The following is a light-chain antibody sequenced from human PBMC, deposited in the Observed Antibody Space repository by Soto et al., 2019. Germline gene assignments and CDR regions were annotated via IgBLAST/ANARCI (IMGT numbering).Light chain of an antibody. CDR1: QSVSSSY. CDR3: QQYGSSPQT. J-gene: IGKJ1*01. Sequence: EIVLTQSPGTLSLSPGERATLSCRASQSVSSSYLAWYQQKPGQAPRLLIYGASSGATGIPDRFSGSGSGTDFPLTISRLEPPDFAVYSCQQYGSSPQTFGPGTTV. CDR2: GAS. V-gene: IGKV3-20*01.